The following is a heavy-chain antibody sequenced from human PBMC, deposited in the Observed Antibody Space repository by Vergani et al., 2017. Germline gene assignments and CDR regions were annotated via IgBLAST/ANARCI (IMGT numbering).Heavy chain of an antibody. Sequence: QVQLVQSGAEVKKPGSSVKVSCKASGGTFSSYAISWVRQAPGKGLEWMGGISPIFGTANYAQKFQGRVTMTTDTSTSTAYMELRSLRSDDTAVYYCARRITMVREVIIEVGEGMDVWRQGTTVTVSS. V-gene: IGHV1-69*06. D-gene: IGHD3-10*01. CDR2: ISPIFGTA. CDR1: GGTFSSYA. J-gene: IGHJ6*01. CDR3: ARRITMVREVIIEVGEGMDV.